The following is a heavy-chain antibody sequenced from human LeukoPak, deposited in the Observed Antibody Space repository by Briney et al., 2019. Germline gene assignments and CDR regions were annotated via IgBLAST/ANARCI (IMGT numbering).Heavy chain of an antibody. CDR2: IDSSDSYT. Sequence: GESLRIACKVSGYSFTSYWISWVRQMPGKGLEWMGRIDSSDSYTNYSPSFQGHVTISADKSISSAYLQWSSLKASDTAMYYCARRAKSYCSGGSCYLDYWGQGTLVTVSS. CDR1: GYSFTSYW. J-gene: IGHJ4*02. D-gene: IGHD2-15*01. CDR3: ARRAKSYCSGGSCYLDY. V-gene: IGHV5-10-1*01.